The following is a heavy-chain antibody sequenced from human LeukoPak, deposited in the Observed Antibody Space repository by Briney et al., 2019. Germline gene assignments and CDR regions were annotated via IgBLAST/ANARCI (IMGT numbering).Heavy chain of an antibody. D-gene: IGHD2-21*02. V-gene: IGHV3-21*01. Sequence: GGSLRLSCAASGFTFSSYTMNWVAQAPGKWLEWVSSISSSSSYINYADSVKGRFTISRDNAKNTLYLQMNSLRAEDTAVYYCARDVTHCGGDCYSGDYWGQGTLVTVSS. CDR2: ISSSSSYI. CDR3: ARDVTHCGGDCYSGDY. CDR1: GFTFSSYT. J-gene: IGHJ4*02.